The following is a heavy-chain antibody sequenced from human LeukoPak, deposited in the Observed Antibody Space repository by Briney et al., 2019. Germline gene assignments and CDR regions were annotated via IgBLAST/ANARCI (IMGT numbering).Heavy chain of an antibody. D-gene: IGHD3-10*01. V-gene: IGHV3-21*01. Sequence: GVSLRLSCAASGFSFSRYSMNWVRQAPGKGLEWVSSITSSSSYIHYADSLRGRVTISRDNGKNSLYLKMSSLRAEDTAVYYCARDHSVYDSGRGFDPWGQGTLVTVSS. CDR3: ARDHSVYDSGRGFDP. J-gene: IGHJ5*02. CDR1: GFSFSRYS. CDR2: ITSSSSYI.